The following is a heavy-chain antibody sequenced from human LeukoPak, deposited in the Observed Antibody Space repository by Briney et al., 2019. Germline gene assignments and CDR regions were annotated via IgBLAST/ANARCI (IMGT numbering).Heavy chain of an antibody. CDR3: ARVTVAGTIDY. V-gene: IGHV1-2*02. CDR2: INPNSGDT. J-gene: IGHJ4*02. Sequence: ASVKVSCKASGYTFTGYYMHWVRQAPGQGLEWMGWINPNSGDTNYAQKFQGRVTMTRDTSISTAYMELSRLRSDDTAVYYCARVTVAGTIDYWGQGTLVTVSS. D-gene: IGHD6-19*01. CDR1: GYTFTGYY.